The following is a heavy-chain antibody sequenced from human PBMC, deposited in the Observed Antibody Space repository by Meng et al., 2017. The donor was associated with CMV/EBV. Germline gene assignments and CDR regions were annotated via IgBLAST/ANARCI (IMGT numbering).Heavy chain of an antibody. D-gene: IGHD5-24*01. Sequence: GESLKISCAASGFTVSSNYMSWVRQAPGKGLEWVSVIYSGGSTYYADSVKGRFTISRDNSKNTLYLQMNSLRAEDTAVYYCAREAALMATIPRAFDIWGQGTMVTVSS. CDR1: GFTVSSNY. J-gene: IGHJ3*02. V-gene: IGHV3-53*01. CDR3: AREAALMATIPRAFDI. CDR2: IYSGGST.